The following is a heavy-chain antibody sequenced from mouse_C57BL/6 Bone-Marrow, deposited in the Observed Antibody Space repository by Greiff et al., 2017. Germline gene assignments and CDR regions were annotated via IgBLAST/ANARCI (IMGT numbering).Heavy chain of an antibody. D-gene: IGHD4-1*01. J-gene: IGHJ4*01. CDR3: AKETWDGFMDY. CDR1: GYSITSGYD. V-gene: IGHV3-1*01. CDR2: ISYSGST. Sequence: ESGPGMVKPSQSLSLTCTVTGYSITSGYDWHWIRHFPGNKLEWMGYISYSGSTNYTPSLKSRISITHDTSKNPFFLKLNSVTTEDTATYYCAKETWDGFMDYWGQGTSVTVSS.